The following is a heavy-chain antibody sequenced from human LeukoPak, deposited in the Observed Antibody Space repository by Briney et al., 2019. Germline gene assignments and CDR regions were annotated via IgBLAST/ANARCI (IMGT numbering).Heavy chain of an antibody. V-gene: IGHV4-59*01. J-gene: IGHJ1*01. CDR2: IYYSGNT. Sequence: SETLSLTCTVSGGSISSYYWSWIRQPPGKGLEWIGYIYYSGNTNYNPSLKSRVTISVDTSKNQFSLKLSSVTAADTAAYYCARLKYYYDSSGSRAEYFQDWGQGTLVTASS. D-gene: IGHD3-22*01. CDR3: ARLKYYYDSSGSRAEYFQD. CDR1: GGSISSYY.